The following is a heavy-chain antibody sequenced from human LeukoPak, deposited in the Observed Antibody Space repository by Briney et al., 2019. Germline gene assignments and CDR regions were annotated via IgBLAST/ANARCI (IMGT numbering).Heavy chain of an antibody. D-gene: IGHD3-22*01. CDR3: ARVLFIDDSSGYYYVGNAFGI. CDR2: IYYSGST. V-gene: IGHV4-39*07. CDR1: GGAISSSSYY. J-gene: IGHJ3*02. Sequence: PSETLPLTCTVSGGAISSSSYYWGWSRQPPGKGLEWIGSIYYSGSTHYNPSLKSRVTISVGTSKNQFSLKLSSVTAADTAVYYCARVLFIDDSSGYYYVGNAFGIWGQGKMVTVSS.